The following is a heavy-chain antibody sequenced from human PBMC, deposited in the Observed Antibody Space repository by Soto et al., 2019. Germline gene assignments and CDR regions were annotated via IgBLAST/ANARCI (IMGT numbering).Heavy chain of an antibody. V-gene: IGHV1-2*04. CDR1: GYTFTGYY. D-gene: IGHD1-1*01. CDR2: INPNSGGT. J-gene: IGHJ5*02. Sequence: GASVKVSCKASGYTFTGYYMHWVRQAPGQGLEWMGWINPNSGGTNYAQKFQGWVTMTRDTSISTAYMELSRLRSDDTAVYYCAREVATGTANWFDPWGQGTLVTVSS. CDR3: AREVATGTANWFDP.